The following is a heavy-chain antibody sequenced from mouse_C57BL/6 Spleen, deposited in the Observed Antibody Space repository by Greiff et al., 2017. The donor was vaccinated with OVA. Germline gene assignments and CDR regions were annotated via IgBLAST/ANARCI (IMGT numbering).Heavy chain of an antibody. CDR2: IDPETGGT. V-gene: IGHV1-15*01. J-gene: IGHJ4*01. D-gene: IGHD2-1*01. Sequence: QVHVKQSGAELVRPGASVTLSCKASGYTFTDYEMHWVKQTPVHGLEWIGAIDPETGGTAYNQKFKGKAILTADNSSSTAYMELRSLTSEDSAVYYCTRGKPLYAMDYWGQGTSVTVSS. CDR1: GYTFTDYE. CDR3: TRGKPLYAMDY.